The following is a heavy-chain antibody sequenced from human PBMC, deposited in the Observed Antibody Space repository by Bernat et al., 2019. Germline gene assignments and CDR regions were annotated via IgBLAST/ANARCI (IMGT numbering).Heavy chain of an antibody. CDR2: IREDGGQI. V-gene: IGHV3-7*04. Sequence: EVRLVESGGGLVQPGGSLRLSVPAPGFSFSRNWMSWGRQAPGKGREGVANIREDGGQIYYLDSVKGRFTISRDNAKNSLYLQMNSLRSEDTAVYYCAKDDWGPAYWGQGTLVTVSS. CDR3: AKDDWGPAY. J-gene: IGHJ4*02. CDR1: GFSFSRNW. D-gene: IGHD7-27*01.